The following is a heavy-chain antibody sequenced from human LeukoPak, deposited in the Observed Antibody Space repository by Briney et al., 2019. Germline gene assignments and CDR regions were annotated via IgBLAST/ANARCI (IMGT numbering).Heavy chain of an antibody. J-gene: IGHJ4*02. Sequence: SETLSLTCTVSGGPISSYYWSWIRQPPGKGLEWIGYIYYSGSTNYNPSLKSRVTISVDTSKNQFSLKLSSVTAADTAVYYCARWGRYYYDSSGYSTTAYFDYWGQGTLVTVSS. V-gene: IGHV4-59*01. CDR3: ARWGRYYYDSSGYSTTAYFDY. CDR1: GGPISSYY. D-gene: IGHD3-22*01. CDR2: IYYSGST.